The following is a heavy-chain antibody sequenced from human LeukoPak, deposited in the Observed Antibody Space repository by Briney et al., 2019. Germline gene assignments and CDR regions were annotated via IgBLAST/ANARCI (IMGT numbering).Heavy chain of an antibody. Sequence: PGGSLRLSCAASDFSFITYAMSWVRQAPGKGLEWVSYISSSGSTIYYADSVEGRFTISRDNAKNSLYLQMNSLRAEDTALYYCARDGAYYDSSGYYYYFDYWGQGTLVTVSS. CDR1: DFSFITYA. V-gene: IGHV3-48*04. CDR2: ISSSGSTI. CDR3: ARDGAYYDSSGYYYYFDY. D-gene: IGHD3-22*01. J-gene: IGHJ4*02.